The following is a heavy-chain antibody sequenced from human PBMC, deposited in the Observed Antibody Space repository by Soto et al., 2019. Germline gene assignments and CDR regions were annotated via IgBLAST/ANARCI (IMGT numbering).Heavy chain of an antibody. J-gene: IGHJ4*02. CDR1: GFTFSNYA. CDR2: ISASAAST. Sequence: GGSLRLSCEASGFTFSNYAMSWVRQAPGKGLEWVSAISASAASTTYADSVKGRFTISRDNSKNTLYLQMNSLRADDTAVYYCAKTRERSSQFLAFDSWGQGILVTVSS. D-gene: IGHD2-2*01. V-gene: IGHV3-23*01. CDR3: AKTRERSSQFLAFDS.